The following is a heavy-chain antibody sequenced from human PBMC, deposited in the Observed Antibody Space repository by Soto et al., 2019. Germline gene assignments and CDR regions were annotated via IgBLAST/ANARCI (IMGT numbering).Heavy chain of an antibody. Sequence: QMQLVQSGPEVKKPGTSVKVSCKASGFTFTSSAVQWVRQARGQRLEWIGWIVVGSGNTNYAQEFQERVTITRDMSTSTAYMELSSLRSEDTAVYYCALWSGYYSLSPPRPEYGMDVWGQGTTVTVSS. J-gene: IGHJ6*02. CDR3: ALWSGYYSLSPPRPEYGMDV. D-gene: IGHD3-3*01. CDR1: GFTFTSSA. V-gene: IGHV1-58*01. CDR2: IVVGSGNT.